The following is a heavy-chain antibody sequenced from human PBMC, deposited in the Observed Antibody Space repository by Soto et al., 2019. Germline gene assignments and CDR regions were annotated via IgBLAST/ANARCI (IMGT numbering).Heavy chain of an antibody. CDR3: ARDAHYDSSGYVN. J-gene: IGHJ4*02. Sequence: PGGSLRLSCAASGFTFSSYWMHWVRQAPGKGLVCVSRINSDGSTTTYADSVKGRFTISRDNAKNSLYLQMNSLRAEDTAVYYCARDAHYDSSGYVNWGQGTLVTVSS. CDR1: GFTFSSYW. CDR2: INSDGSTT. D-gene: IGHD3-22*01. V-gene: IGHV3-74*01.